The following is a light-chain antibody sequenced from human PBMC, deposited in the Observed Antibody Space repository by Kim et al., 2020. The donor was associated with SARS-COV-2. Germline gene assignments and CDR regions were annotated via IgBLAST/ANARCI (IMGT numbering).Light chain of an antibody. CDR3: QQRT. J-gene: IGKJ2*01. CDR2: DAS. CDR1: QSVSSY. V-gene: IGKV3-11*01. Sequence: SPATLSLSPGERATLSCRASQSVSSYLAWYQQKPGQAPRLLIYDASNRATGIPARFSGSGSGIDFTLTISSLEPEDFAVYYCQQRTFGQGTKLEI.